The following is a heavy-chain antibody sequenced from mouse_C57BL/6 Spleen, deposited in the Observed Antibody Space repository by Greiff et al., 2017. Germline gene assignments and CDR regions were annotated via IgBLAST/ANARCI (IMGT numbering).Heavy chain of an antibody. V-gene: IGHV1-82*01. CDR3: AREGGRVDYDGGFAY. CDR2: IYPGDGDT. J-gene: IGHJ3*01. Sequence: QVQLQQSGPELVKPGASVKISCKASGYAFSSSWMNWVKQRPGKGLEWIGRIYPGDGDTNYNGKFKGKATLTADKSSSTAYMQLSSLTSEDSAVYFCAREGGRVDYDGGFAYWGQGTLDTVSA. D-gene: IGHD2-4*01. CDR1: GYAFSSSW.